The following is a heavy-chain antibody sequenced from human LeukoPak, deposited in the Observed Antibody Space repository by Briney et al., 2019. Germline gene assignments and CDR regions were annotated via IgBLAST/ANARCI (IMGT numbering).Heavy chain of an antibody. CDR2: ISYDGSNK. J-gene: IGHJ4*02. Sequence: PGGSLRLSCAASGFTFSSYGMHWVRQAPGKGLEWVAVISYDGSNKYYADSVKGRFTISRDNSKNTLCLQMNSLRAEDTAVYYCAKDSAAGFDYWGQGTLVTVSS. CDR3: AKDSAAGFDY. V-gene: IGHV3-30*18. D-gene: IGHD6-13*01. CDR1: GFTFSSYG.